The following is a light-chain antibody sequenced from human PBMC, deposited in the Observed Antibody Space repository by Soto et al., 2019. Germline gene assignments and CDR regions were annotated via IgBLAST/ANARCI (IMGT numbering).Light chain of an antibody. V-gene: IGLV1-44*01. CDR3: AAWDDRLNGPV. Sequence: QSVLTQPPSASGTPGQRVTISCSGSSSNIGSNTVNWYQQLPGTAPKLLIYSNNQRPSGVHDRFSGSKSGTSASLAISGLQSEEEADYYCAAWDDRLNGPVFGGWTKVTVL. CDR1: SSNIGSNT. CDR2: SNN. J-gene: IGLJ3*02.